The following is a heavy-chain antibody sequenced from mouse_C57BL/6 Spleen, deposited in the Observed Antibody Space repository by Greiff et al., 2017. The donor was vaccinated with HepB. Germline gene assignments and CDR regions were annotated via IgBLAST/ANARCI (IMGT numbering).Heavy chain of an antibody. V-gene: IGHV5-6*01. CDR2: ISSGGSYT. J-gene: IGHJ1*03. CDR1: GFTFSSYG. CDR3: ATLITTVVARYFDV. D-gene: IGHD1-1*01. Sequence: EVQLQQSGGDLVKPGGSLKLSCAASGFTFSSYGMSWVRQTPEKRLEWVGTISSGGSYTYYPDSVKGRFTISRDNAKNTLYLQMSRLKSEDTAMYYCATLITTVVARYFDVWGTGTTVTVSS.